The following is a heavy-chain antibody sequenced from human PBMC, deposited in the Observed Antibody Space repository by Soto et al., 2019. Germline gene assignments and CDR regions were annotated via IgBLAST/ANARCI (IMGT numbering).Heavy chain of an antibody. V-gene: IGHV3-74*01. CDR3: ARASLDDAFDI. J-gene: IGHJ3*02. CDR2: INSDGSST. D-gene: IGHD3-3*02. CDR1: GFTFSSYW. Sequence: GGSLSLSCAASGFTFSSYWMHWVRQAPGKGLVWVSRINSDGSSTSYADSVKGRFTISRDSAKNTLYLQMNSLRAEDTAVYYCARASLDDAFDIWGQGTMVTVSS.